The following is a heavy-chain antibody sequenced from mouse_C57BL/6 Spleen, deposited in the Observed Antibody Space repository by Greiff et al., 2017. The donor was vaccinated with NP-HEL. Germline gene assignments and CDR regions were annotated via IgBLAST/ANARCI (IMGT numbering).Heavy chain of an antibody. CDR3: ARDVRDYGGFDY. CDR1: GFTFSDYY. V-gene: IGHV5-16*01. J-gene: IGHJ2*01. D-gene: IGHD2-4*01. CDR2: INYDGSST. Sequence: EVKLMESEGGLVQPGSSMKLSCTASGFTFSDYYMAWVRQVPEKGLEWVANINYDGSSTYYLDSLKSRFIISRDNAKNILYLQMSSLKSEDTATYYCARDVRDYGGFDYWGQGTTLTVSS.